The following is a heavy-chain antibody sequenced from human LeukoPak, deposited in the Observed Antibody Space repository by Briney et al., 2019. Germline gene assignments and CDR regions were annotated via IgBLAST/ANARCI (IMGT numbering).Heavy chain of an antibody. CDR3: ARVRGILGVVITSYNWFDP. CDR2: IIPILGIA. D-gene: IGHD3-3*01. CDR1: GGTFSSYT. V-gene: IGHV1-69*02. Sequence: SVKVSCKASGGTFSSYTISWVRQAPGQGLEWMGRIIPILGIANYAQKFQGRVTITADKSTSTAYMELSSLRSEDTAVYYCARVRGILGVVITSYNWFDPWGQGTLVTVSS. J-gene: IGHJ5*02.